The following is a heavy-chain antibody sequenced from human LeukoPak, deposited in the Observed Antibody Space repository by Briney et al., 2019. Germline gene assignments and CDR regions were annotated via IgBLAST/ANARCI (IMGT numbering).Heavy chain of an antibody. D-gene: IGHD6-6*01. Sequence: GGSLRLSCAASGFTVSSNYMSWVRQAPGKGLEWVANIKQDGSEKDYVDSVKGRFTISRDNAKNSLHLQMNSLTAEDTAVYYCARESFAARWDWGQGTLVTVSS. CDR3: ARESFAARWD. V-gene: IGHV3-7*01. CDR2: IKQDGSEK. J-gene: IGHJ4*02. CDR1: GFTVSSNY.